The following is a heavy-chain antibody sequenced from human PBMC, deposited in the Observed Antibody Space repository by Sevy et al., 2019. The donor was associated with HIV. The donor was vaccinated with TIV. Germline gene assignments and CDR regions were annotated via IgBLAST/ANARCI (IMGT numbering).Heavy chain of an antibody. V-gene: IGHV4-31*03. Sequence: SETLSLTCTVSGGSISSGGYYWSWIRQHPGKGLEWIGYIYYSGSNYYNPSLKSRLTMSVDTSKNQFSLKLSSVTAADTAVYYCAREELGDFWSGYYGRYFDIWGRGTLVTVSS. CDR2: IYYSGSN. D-gene: IGHD3-3*01. CDR1: GGSISSGGYY. J-gene: IGHJ2*01. CDR3: AREELGDFWSGYYGRYFDI.